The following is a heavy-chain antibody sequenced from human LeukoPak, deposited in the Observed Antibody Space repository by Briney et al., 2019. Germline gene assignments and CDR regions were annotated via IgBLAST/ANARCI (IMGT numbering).Heavy chain of an antibody. J-gene: IGHJ4*02. Sequence: ASVNVSFTASGYTFTIYANSWVRQGHGQGLEWMGWISAYNGNTKYAQKLQGRVTMTTDTSTSTAYIELRSLRSDDTAVYYFSRVNDYDGPGFFDYWGQGTLVTVSS. CDR2: ISAYNGNT. V-gene: IGHV1-18*01. CDR1: GYTFTIYA. D-gene: IGHD4-17*01. CDR3: SRVNDYDGPGFFDY.